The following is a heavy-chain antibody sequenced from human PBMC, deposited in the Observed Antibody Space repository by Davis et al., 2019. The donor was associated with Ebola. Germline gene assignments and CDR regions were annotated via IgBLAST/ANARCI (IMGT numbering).Heavy chain of an antibody. CDR3: ARARDIVVVPAAIGVDYYFDY. J-gene: IGHJ4*02. CDR1: GGTFSSYA. CDR2: IIPILGIA. Sequence: SVKVSCKASGGTFSSYAISWVRQAPGQGLEWMGGIIPILGIANYAQKFQGRVTITADESTSTAYMELSSLRSEDTAVYYCARARDIVVVPAAIGVDYYFDYWGQGTLVTVSS. V-gene: IGHV1-69*10. D-gene: IGHD2-2*02.